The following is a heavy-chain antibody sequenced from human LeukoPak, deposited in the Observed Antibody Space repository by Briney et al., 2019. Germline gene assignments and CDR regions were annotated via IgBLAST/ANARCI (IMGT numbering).Heavy chain of an antibody. CDR3: ARGKSKFDY. V-gene: IGHV4-30-4*01. CDR2: IYYSGST. J-gene: IGHJ4*02. CDR1: GGSISRGDYY. Sequence: SQTLSLTCTVSGGSISRGDYYWSWIRQPPGKGLEWIGYIYYSGSTDYSPSLKSRVTISVDTSKNQFSLKLRSVTAADTAVYYCARGKSKFDYWGQGTLVTVSS.